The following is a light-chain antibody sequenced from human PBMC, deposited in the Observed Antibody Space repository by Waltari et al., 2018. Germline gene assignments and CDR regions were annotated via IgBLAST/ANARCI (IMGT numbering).Light chain of an antibody. Sequence: EIVLTQSPGTLSLSPGERATLSCRASQSVSSSYLAWYQQKPGQAPRLLIYGASGRATGLPDRFSGSGSGTDFTLTISRLEPEDFAVYYCQQYGSSPTFGQGTRLEIK. V-gene: IGKV3-20*01. CDR1: QSVSSSY. CDR2: GAS. J-gene: IGKJ5*01. CDR3: QQYGSSPT.